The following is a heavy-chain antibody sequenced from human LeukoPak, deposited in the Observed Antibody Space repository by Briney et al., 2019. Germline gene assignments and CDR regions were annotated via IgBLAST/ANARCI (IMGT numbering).Heavy chain of an antibody. CDR2: IHYSGGT. Sequence: NPSETLSLTCTVSGGSISSYYWSWIRQPPGKGLEWIGYIHYSGGTNYNPSLKSRVTISMDTSKNQLSLRLSSVTAADTAVYYCASLPRGGSLGPYYYYGMDVWDQGTTVTVSS. CDR3: ASLPRGGSLGPYYYYGMDV. CDR1: GGSISSYY. J-gene: IGHJ6*02. V-gene: IGHV4-59*12. D-gene: IGHD1-26*01.